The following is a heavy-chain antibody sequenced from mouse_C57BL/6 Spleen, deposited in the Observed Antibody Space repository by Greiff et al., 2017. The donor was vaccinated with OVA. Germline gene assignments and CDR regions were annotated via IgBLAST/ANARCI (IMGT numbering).Heavy chain of an antibody. CDR1: GFTFTDYY. D-gene: IGHD1-1*01. CDR2: IRNKANGYTT. V-gene: IGHV7-3*01. J-gene: IGHJ4*01. CDR3: ARSPSYYYGRDYAMDY. Sequence: EVKLMESGGGLVQPGGSLSLSCAASGFTFTDYYMSWVRQPPGKALEWLGFIRNKANGYTTEYSASVKGRFTISRDNSQSILYLQMNALRAEDSATYYCARSPSYYYGRDYAMDYWGQGTSVTVSS.